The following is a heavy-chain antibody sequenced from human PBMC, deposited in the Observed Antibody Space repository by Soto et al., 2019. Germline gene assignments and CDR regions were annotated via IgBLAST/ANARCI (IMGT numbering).Heavy chain of an antibody. CDR3: ARERLVYAPAVGYYYYYGMDV. V-gene: IGHV1-3*01. Sequence: ASVKVSCKASGYTFTSYAMHWVRQAPGQRLEWMGWINAGNGNTKYSQKFQGRVTITRDTSASTAYTELSSLRSEDTAVYYCARERLVYAPAVGYYYYYGMDVWGQGTTVTVSS. J-gene: IGHJ6*02. CDR1: GYTFTSYA. D-gene: IGHD2-8*01. CDR2: INAGNGNT.